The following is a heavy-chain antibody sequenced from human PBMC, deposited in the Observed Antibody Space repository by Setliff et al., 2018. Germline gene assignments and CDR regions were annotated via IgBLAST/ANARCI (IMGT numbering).Heavy chain of an antibody. Sequence: SETLSLTCTVSGGSINSGDYFWSWFRQLPGKGLEWIGYTYYTGSTHYNPSLKSRLTMSVDTSKNQFSLNLKSVTAADTAVYFCARDGSYYDRGGNRTWFFDRWGRGTPVTVSS. CDR2: TYYTGST. CDR3: ARDGSYYDRGGNRTWFFDR. J-gene: IGHJ2*01. CDR1: GGSINSGDYF. D-gene: IGHD3-22*01. V-gene: IGHV4-31*03.